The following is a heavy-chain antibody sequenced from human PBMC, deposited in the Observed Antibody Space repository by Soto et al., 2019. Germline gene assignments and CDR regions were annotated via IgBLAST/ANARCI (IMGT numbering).Heavy chain of an antibody. Sequence: EVQLVESGGGLIQPGGSLRLSCAASGFTVSSKTMSWVRQAPGKGLEWVSIIYSGGTTYYPDSVKGRCTISRDNSKNTRYLQMNSLRAEDTAVYYCATRTVAGTIIDCWGQGTLVTVSS. V-gene: IGHV3-53*01. CDR2: IYSGGTT. CDR1: GFTVSSKT. D-gene: IGHD6-19*01. CDR3: ATRTVAGTIIDC. J-gene: IGHJ4*02.